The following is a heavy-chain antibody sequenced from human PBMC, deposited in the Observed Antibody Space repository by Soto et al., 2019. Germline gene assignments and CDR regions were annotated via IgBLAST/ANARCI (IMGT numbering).Heavy chain of an antibody. J-gene: IGHJ5*02. Sequence: PSETLSLTCTVSGGSVSSGSYYWSWIRQPPGKGLEWIGYIYYSGSTNYNPSLKSRVTISVDTSKNQFSLKLSSVTAADTAVYYCARTELGYCSSTSCLNWFDPWGQGTLVTVSS. CDR3: ARTELGYCSSTSCLNWFDP. CDR1: GGSVSSGSYY. CDR2: IYYSGST. D-gene: IGHD2-2*01. V-gene: IGHV4-61*01.